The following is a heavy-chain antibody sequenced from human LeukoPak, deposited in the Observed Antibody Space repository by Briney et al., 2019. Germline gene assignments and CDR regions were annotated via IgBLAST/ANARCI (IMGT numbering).Heavy chain of an antibody. D-gene: IGHD6-13*01. CDR3: ASQGGGSSSSLAY. CDR1: GGSISSYY. CDR2: IYTSGST. V-gene: IGHV4-4*07. J-gene: IGHJ4*02. Sequence: NPSETLSLTCTVSGGSISSYYWSWIRQPAGKGLEWIGRIYTSGSTNYNPSLKSRVTISVDTSKNQFSLKLSSVTAADTAVYYCASQGGGSSSSLAYWGQGTLVTVSS.